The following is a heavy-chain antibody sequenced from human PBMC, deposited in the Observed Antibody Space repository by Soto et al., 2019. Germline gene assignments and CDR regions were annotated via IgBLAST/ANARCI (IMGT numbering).Heavy chain of an antibody. CDR1: GGTFSSYA. J-gene: IGHJ6*02. D-gene: IGHD3-3*01. Sequence: SVKVSCKASGGTFSSYAISWVRQAPGQGLEWMGGIIPIFGTANYAQKFQGRVTITADESTSTAYMELSSLRSEDTAVYYCVRGDFWSGYYTPYYYYYGMDVWGQGTTVTVS. CDR3: VRGDFWSGYYTPYYYYYGMDV. V-gene: IGHV1-69*13. CDR2: IIPIFGTA.